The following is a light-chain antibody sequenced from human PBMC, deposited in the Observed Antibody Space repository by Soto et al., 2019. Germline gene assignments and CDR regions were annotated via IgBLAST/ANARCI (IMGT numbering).Light chain of an antibody. V-gene: IGKV1-9*01. CDR3: QQLHSYPPYT. Sequence: DIQLTQSPSFLSASVGDRVTITCRASQGISSYLAWYQQKPGKAPKLLIYAASTLQSGVPSRFSGSGSGTEVTLTISSLQTEDFATYYCQQLHSYPPYTFGQGTKLEIK. J-gene: IGKJ2*01. CDR2: AAS. CDR1: QGISSY.